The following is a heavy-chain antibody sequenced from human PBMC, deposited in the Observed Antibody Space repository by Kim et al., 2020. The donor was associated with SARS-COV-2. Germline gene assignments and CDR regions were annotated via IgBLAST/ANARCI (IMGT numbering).Heavy chain of an antibody. D-gene: IGHD3-10*01. CDR1: GFTFSSYS. CDR2: ISSSSSYI. J-gene: IGHJ4*02. V-gene: IGHV3-21*01. Sequence: GGSLRLSCAASGFTFSSYSMNWVRQAPGKGLEWVSSISSSSSYIYYADSVKGRFTISRDNAKNSLYLQMNSLRAEDTAVYYCAGRAITMVRGVIIDYWGQGTLVTVSS. CDR3: AGRAITMVRGVIIDY.